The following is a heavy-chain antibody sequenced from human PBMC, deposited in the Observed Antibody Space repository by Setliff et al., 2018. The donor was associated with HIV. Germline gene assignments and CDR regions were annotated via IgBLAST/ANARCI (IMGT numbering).Heavy chain of an antibody. D-gene: IGHD2-2*01. Sequence: LSLTCTGSEDSISSNYWSWIRQSGGKGLEGVGRIYTGGRTNYNPSLKGRVTMSVDTSKNQFSLNLSSVTAAATAVYYCARDRMPMASWVPDKWGQGTLVTVSS. CDR3: ARDRMPMASWVPDK. CDR2: IYTGGRT. V-gene: IGHV4-4*07. J-gene: IGHJ4*02. CDR1: EDSISSNY.